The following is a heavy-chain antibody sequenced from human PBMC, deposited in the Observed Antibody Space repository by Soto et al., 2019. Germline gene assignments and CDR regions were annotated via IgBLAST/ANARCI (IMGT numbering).Heavy chain of an antibody. J-gene: IGHJ3*02. Sequence: GGALRLSCSASGFTFSSYSMNWVRQAPGKGLEWVSSISSSSSYIYYADSVEGRFTISRDNAKNSLYLQMNSLRAEDTAVYYCARSLRFLEWLLYFDAFDIWGQGTMVTVSS. CDR3: ARSLRFLEWLLYFDAFDI. CDR2: ISSSSSYI. D-gene: IGHD3-3*01. CDR1: GFTFSSYS. V-gene: IGHV3-21*01.